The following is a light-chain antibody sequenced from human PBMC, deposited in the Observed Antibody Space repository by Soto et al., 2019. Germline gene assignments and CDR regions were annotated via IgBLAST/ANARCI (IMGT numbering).Light chain of an antibody. V-gene: IGLV2-8*01. CDR2: EVT. CDR1: ASDVGGFNY. CDR3: TSYAGRNNFVP. J-gene: IGLJ2*01. Sequence: QSALTQPPSASGSPGQSVTISYTGTASDVGGFNYVSWYQQHPDKAPRLIIYEVTKRPSGVPDRFSGSRSGNTASLTVSGLQAEDEATYYCTSYAGRNNFVPFGGGTKLTVL.